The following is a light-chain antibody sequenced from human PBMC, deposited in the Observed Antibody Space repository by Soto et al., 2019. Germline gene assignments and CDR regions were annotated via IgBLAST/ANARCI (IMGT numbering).Light chain of an antibody. V-gene: IGKV3-20*01. CDR2: AAS. J-gene: IGKJ1*01. CDR3: QQYYASSWT. Sequence: EIVLTQSPGTLSLSPGERATLSCRASQSISSTYLAWYRQKPGQAPRLPIYAASSRATGIPDRFSGSGSGTDFTLTISRLEPEDFAVYYCQQYYASSWTFGQGTRVEIK. CDR1: QSISSTY.